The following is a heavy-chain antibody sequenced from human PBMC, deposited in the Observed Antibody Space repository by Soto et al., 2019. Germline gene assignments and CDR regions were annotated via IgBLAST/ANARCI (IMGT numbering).Heavy chain of an antibody. V-gene: IGHV2-26*04. CDR3: ALTDTTSWYWFDP. CDR2: IFSNDEK. CDR1: AFSLSNAALG. Sequence: QVTVKESGPVLVKPTETLTLTCTVSAFSLSNAALGVSWIRQPPGKALEWLAHIFSNDEKSYSTSLKSRLAISKETSKSQVVLTMTNMDPVDTATYYCALTDTTSWYWFDPWGQGTLVTVSS. D-gene: IGHD6-13*01. J-gene: IGHJ5*02.